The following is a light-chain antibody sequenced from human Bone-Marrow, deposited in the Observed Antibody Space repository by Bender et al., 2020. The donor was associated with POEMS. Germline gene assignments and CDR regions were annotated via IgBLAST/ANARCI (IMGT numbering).Light chain of an antibody. V-gene: IGLV2-23*02. CDR2: EVT. J-gene: IGLJ1*01. CDR3: SSYAGNNNYV. CDR1: RSDVGTYNF. Sequence: QSALTQPASVSGSPGQSITISCTGTRSDVGTYNFVSWYQQHPGKAPKLMIYEVTERPSGVSNRFSGSKSGDTASLTVSGLQAEDDGDYYCSSYAGNNNYVFGTGTKVTVL.